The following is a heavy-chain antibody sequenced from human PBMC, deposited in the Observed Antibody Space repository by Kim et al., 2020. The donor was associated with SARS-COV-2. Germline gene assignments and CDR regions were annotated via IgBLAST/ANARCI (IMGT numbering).Heavy chain of an antibody. CDR3: ARDMRDSSSWHWQKPRYYFDY. D-gene: IGHD6-13*01. J-gene: IGHJ4*02. CDR2: IYYSGST. V-gene: IGHV4-39*07. Sequence: SETLSLTCTVSGGSISSSSYYWGWIRQPPGKGLEWIGSIYYSGSTYYNPSLKSRVTISVDTSKNQFSLKLSSVTAADTAVYYCARDMRDSSSWHWQKPRYYFDYWGQGTLVTVSS. CDR1: GGSISSSSYY.